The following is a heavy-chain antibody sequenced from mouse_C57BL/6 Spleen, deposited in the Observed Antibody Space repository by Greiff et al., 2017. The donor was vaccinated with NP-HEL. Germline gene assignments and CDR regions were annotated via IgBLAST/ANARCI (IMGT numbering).Heavy chain of an antibody. D-gene: IGHD1-1*01. V-gene: IGHV1-64*01. CDR1: GYTFTSYW. J-gene: IGHJ2*01. Sequence: VQLQQPGAELVKPGASVKLSCKASGYTFTSYWMHWVKQRPGQGLEWIGMIHPNSGSTNYNEKFKSKATLTVDKSSSTAYMQLSSLTSEDSAVYYCAAVVATREYYFDYWGQGTTLTVSS. CDR3: AAVVATREYYFDY. CDR2: IHPNSGST.